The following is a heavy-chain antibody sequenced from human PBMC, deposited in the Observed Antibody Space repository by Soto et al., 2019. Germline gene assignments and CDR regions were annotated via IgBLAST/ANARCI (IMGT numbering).Heavy chain of an antibody. Sequence: QVQLQQWGAGLLKPSETLSLTCAVYGGSFSGYYWSWIRQPPGKGLEWIGEINHSGSTNYNPSLKSRVTISVDTSKNQFSLKLSSVTAADTAVYYCARGLTGEDYYYYMDVWGKGTTVTVS. CDR1: GGSFSGYY. J-gene: IGHJ6*03. D-gene: IGHD7-27*01. V-gene: IGHV4-34*01. CDR3: ARGLTGEDYYYYMDV. CDR2: INHSGST.